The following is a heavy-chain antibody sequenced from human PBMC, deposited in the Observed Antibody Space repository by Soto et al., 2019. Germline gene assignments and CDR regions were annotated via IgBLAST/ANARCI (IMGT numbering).Heavy chain of an antibody. D-gene: IGHD4-4*01. CDR2: IIPIFGTA. CDR3: ARGTLGRRDGYS. CDR1: GGTFSSYA. Sequence: GASVKVSCKASGGTFSSYAISWVRQAPRQGLEWMGGIIPIFGTANYAQKFQGRVTITADKSTSTAYMELSSLRSEDTAVYYCARGTLGRRDGYSWGQGTLVTVSS. V-gene: IGHV1-69*06. J-gene: IGHJ4*02.